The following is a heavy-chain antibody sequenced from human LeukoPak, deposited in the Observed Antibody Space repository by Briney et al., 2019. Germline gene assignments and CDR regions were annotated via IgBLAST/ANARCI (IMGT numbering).Heavy chain of an antibody. Sequence: SETLSLTCTVSGGSISSSSYYWGWIRQPPGKGLEWIGSIYYSGSTYHNPSLKSRVTISVDTSKNQFSLKLSSVTAADTAVYYCARLGIAVAGTGVDYWGQGTLVTVSS. J-gene: IGHJ4*02. CDR3: ARLGIAVAGTGVDY. CDR2: IYYSGST. D-gene: IGHD6-19*01. CDR1: GGSISSSSYY. V-gene: IGHV4-39*01.